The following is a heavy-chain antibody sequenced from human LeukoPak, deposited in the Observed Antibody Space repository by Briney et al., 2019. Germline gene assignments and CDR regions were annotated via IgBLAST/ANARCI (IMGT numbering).Heavy chain of an antibody. CDR1: GGSISSGSYY. Sequence: PSQTLSLTCTVSGGSISSGSYYWRWIRQPAGTGLEWIGRIYTSGSTNYSPSLKSRVTISVDTSKNQFSLKLSSVTAADTAVYYCARGHRRDGYNWDYWGQGTLVTVSS. CDR3: ARGHRRDGYNWDY. J-gene: IGHJ4*02. D-gene: IGHD5-24*01. CDR2: IYTSGST. V-gene: IGHV4-61*02.